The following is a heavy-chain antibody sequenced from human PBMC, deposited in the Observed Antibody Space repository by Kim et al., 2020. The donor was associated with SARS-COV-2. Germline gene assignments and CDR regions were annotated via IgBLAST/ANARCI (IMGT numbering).Heavy chain of an antibody. V-gene: IGHV3-48*01. CDR3: AGRLDY. CDR2: RSSRTT. Sequence: RSSRTTFYTTSVKGRFTISRDNAKNALYLQMNSLRAEDTAVYYCAGRLDYWGQGALVTVSS. J-gene: IGHJ4*02.